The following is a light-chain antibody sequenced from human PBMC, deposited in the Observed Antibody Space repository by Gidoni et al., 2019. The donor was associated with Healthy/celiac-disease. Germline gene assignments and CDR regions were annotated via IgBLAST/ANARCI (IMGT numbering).Light chain of an antibody. V-gene: IGLV3-1*01. Sequence: SYELTQPPSVSVSPGQTASITCSGDKLGDKFVCWYQQKPGQSPVLVIYQDNKRPSGIPERFSGSNSGNTATLTISGTQAMDEADNYCQAWDSSTAVFGGGTKLTVL. J-gene: IGLJ2*01. CDR3: QAWDSSTAV. CDR2: QDN. CDR1: KLGDKF.